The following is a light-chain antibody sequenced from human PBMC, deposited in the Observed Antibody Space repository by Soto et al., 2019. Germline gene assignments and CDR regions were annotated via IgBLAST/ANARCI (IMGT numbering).Light chain of an antibody. V-gene: IGLV2-14*01. CDR3: SSYISSSTLYV. CDR1: SSDVGGYNY. Sequence: QSALTQPASVSGSPGQSITISCTGTSSDVGGYNYVYWYQQHPGKAPKLMIYEVTNRPSGVSDRFSGSKSGNTASLTISGLQAEDEADYYCSSYISSSTLYVFGTGTKLTVL. J-gene: IGLJ1*01. CDR2: EVT.